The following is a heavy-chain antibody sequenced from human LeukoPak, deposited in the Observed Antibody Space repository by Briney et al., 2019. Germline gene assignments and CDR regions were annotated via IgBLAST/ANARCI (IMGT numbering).Heavy chain of an antibody. CDR3: TTTSIAVAGPFDY. CDR2: IKSKTDGGTT. D-gene: IGHD6-19*01. V-gene: IGHV3-15*01. J-gene: IGHJ4*02. Sequence: PGGSLRLSCAVSGFTFSNAWMSWVRQAPGKGLEWVGRIKSKTDGGTTDYAAPVKGRFTISRDDSKNTLYLQMNSLKTEDTAVYYCTTTSIAVAGPFDYWGQGTLVTFSS. CDR1: GFTFSNAW.